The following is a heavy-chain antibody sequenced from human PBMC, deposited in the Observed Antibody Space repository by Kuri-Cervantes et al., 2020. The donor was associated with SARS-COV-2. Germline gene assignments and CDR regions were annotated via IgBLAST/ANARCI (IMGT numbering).Heavy chain of an antibody. CDR3: AREGPYDYSNYDY. J-gene: IGHJ4*02. D-gene: IGHD4-11*01. CDR2: IGPSGTTK. V-gene: IGHV3-11*04. Sequence: GESLKISCTASGFIFSDYYMTWIRQAPGKGLEWVSNIGPSGTTKYYADSVKGRFTISRDNAKNSLYLQMSSLRAEDTAVYYCAREGPYDYSNYDYWGQGTLVTVSS. CDR1: GFIFSDYY.